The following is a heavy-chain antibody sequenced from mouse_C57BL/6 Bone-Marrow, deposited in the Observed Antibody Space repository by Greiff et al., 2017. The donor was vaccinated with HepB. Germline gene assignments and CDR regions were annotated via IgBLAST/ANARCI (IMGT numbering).Heavy chain of an antibody. CDR2: ISGGGGNT. CDR1: GFTFSSCT. D-gene: IGHD1-1*01. V-gene: IGHV5-9*01. J-gene: IGHJ1*03. CDR3: ARRGGTTVPRYFDV. Sequence: DVMLVESGGGLVKPGGSLKLSCAASGFTFSSCTMSWVRQTPEKRLEWVATISGGGGNTYYPDSVKGRFTISRDNAKNTLYLQMSSLRSEDTALYYCARRGGTTVPRYFDVWGTGTTVTVSS.